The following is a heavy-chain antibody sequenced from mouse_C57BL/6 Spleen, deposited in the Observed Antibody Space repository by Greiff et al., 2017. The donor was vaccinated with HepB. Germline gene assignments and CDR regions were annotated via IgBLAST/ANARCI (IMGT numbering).Heavy chain of an antibody. CDR1: GYAFTNYL. CDR2: INPGSGGT. D-gene: IGHD1-1*01. V-gene: IGHV1-54*01. J-gene: IGHJ1*03. Sequence: QVQLQQSGAELVRPGTSVKVSCKASGYAFTNYLIEWVKQRPGQGLEWIGVINPGSGGTNYNEKFKGKATLTADKSSSTAYMQLSSLTSEDSAVYFCARRTTITTVVDDWDFDVWGTGTTVTVSS. CDR3: ARRTTITTVVDDWDFDV.